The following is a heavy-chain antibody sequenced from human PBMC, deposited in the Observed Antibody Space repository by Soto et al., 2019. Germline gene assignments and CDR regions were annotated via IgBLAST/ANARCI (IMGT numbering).Heavy chain of an antibody. V-gene: IGHV1-69*01. J-gene: IGHJ6*02. CDR3: ANRSTMVRGQHFYYYYGMDG. Sequence: QVQLVQSGAEVKKPGSSVKVSCKASGGTFSSYAISWVRQAPGQGLEWMGGIIPIFGTANYAQKCQGRVTITADESTSTAYIELSSRRSEDTAVYYCANRSTMVRGQHFYYYYGMDGWGQGTTVTVSS. CDR1: GGTFSSYA. D-gene: IGHD3-10*01. CDR2: IIPIFGTA.